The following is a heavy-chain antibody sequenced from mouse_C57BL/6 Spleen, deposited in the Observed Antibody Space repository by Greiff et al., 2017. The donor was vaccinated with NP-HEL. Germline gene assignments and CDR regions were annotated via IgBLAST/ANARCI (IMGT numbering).Heavy chain of an antibody. J-gene: IGHJ4*01. CDR3: ARRYYGNYLYYAMDY. D-gene: IGHD2-1*01. CDR1: GYTFTSYG. CDR2: IYPRSGNT. Sequence: VQLQQSGAELARPGASVKLSCKASGYTFTSYGISWVKQRTGQGLEWIGEIYPRSGNTYYNEKFKGKATLTADKSSSTAYMELRSLTSEDSAVYFCARRYYGNYLYYAMDYWGQGTSVTVSS. V-gene: IGHV1-81*01.